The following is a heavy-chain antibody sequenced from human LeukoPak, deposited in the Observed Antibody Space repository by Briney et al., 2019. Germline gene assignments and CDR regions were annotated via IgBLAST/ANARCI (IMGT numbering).Heavy chain of an antibody. D-gene: IGHD6-13*01. CDR2: TYYRSKWYN. CDR1: GDSVSSNSAA. Sequence: SQTLSLTCAITGDSVSSNSAAWNWIRQSPSRGLEWLGRTYYRSKWYNDYAVSVKSRITINPDTSKNQFSLQLNSVTPEDTAVYYCARDSIAAAGPTPNGPFFDYWGQGTLVTVSS. V-gene: IGHV6-1*01. CDR3: ARDSIAAAGPTPNGPFFDY. J-gene: IGHJ4*02.